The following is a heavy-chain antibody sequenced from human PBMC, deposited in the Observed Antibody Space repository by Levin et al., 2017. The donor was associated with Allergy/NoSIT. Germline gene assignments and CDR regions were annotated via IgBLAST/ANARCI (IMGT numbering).Heavy chain of an antibody. CDR1: GGSFSGYY. Sequence: SQTLSLTCAVYGGSFSGYYWSWIRQPPGKGLEWIGEINHSGSTNYNPSLKSRVTISVDTSKNQFSLKLSSVTAADTAVYYCARREWLRKGAFGYWGQGTLVTVSS. CDR2: INHSGST. V-gene: IGHV4-34*01. CDR3: ARREWLRKGAFGY. D-gene: IGHD5-12*01. J-gene: IGHJ4*02.